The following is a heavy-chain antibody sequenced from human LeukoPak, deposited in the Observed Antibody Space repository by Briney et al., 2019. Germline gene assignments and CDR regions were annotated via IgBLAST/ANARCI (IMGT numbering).Heavy chain of an antibody. V-gene: IGHV3-30*02. CDR1: GFTFSSYG. J-gene: IGHJ3*02. Sequence: GGSLRLSCAASGFTFSSYGMHWVRQAPGKGLEWVSFIRYDGSNEYYADSVRGRFTISRDNSKNTLYLQMNSLRAEDTAVYYCARDCCSSTSCYGFDAFDIWGQGTMVTVSS. CDR2: IRYDGSNE. CDR3: ARDCCSSTSCYGFDAFDI. D-gene: IGHD2-2*01.